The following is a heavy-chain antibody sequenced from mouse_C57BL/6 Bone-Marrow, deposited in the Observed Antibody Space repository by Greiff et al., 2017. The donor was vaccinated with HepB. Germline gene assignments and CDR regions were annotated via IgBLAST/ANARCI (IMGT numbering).Heavy chain of an antibody. J-gene: IGHJ3*01. Sequence: EVKLVESGGGLVQPGGSLSLSCAASGFTFTDYYMSWVRQPPGKALEWLGFIRNKANGYTTEYSASVKGRFTISSDNSQSILYLQMNALRAEDSATYYCARLNWEGFAYWGQGTLVTVSA. V-gene: IGHV7-3*01. CDR2: IRNKANGYTT. CDR3: ARLNWEGFAY. D-gene: IGHD4-1*02. CDR1: GFTFTDYY.